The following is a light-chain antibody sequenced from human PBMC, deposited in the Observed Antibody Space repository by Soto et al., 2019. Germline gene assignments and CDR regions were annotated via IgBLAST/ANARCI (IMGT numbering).Light chain of an antibody. CDR1: SSDVGGYNY. V-gene: IGLV2-14*01. CDR2: EVS. Sequence: QSVLTQPASVSGSPGQSITISCTGSSSDVGGYNYVSWYQQYPGRSPKLMIFEVSLRPAGVSNRFSGSKSGNTASLNISGLQSEDEADYYCSSYVNYNTFVIFGGGTKLTVL. J-gene: IGLJ2*01. CDR3: SSYVNYNTFVI.